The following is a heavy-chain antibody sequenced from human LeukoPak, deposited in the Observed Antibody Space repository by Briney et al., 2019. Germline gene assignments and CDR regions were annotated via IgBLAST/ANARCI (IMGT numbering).Heavy chain of an antibody. D-gene: IGHD5-18*01. V-gene: IGHV3-21*04. CDR1: GFTFSSHG. Sequence: PGGSLRLSCAASGFTFSSHGMNWVRQAPGKGLEWVSGISPSGGITYYTDSVKGRFTISRDNAKNSLYLQMNSLRVEDTALYYCARDRGVDTAMVNWFDPWGQGTLVTVSS. CDR3: ARDRGVDTAMVNWFDP. J-gene: IGHJ5*02. CDR2: ISPSGGIT.